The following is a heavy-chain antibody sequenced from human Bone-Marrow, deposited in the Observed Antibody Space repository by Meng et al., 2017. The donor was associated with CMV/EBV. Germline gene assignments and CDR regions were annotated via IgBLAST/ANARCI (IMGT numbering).Heavy chain of an antibody. Sequence: ASVKVSCKASGYTFTGYYMHWVRQAPGQGLEWMGWINPNSGGTNYAQKFQGRVTMTRDTSISTAYMELSRLRSDDTAVYYCARDRTTFGVVTHYYGMDVWGQGTTVTVSS. CDR1: GYTFTGYY. V-gene: IGHV1-2*02. CDR2: INPNSGGT. CDR3: ARDRTTFGVVTHYYGMDV. J-gene: IGHJ6*02. D-gene: IGHD3-3*01.